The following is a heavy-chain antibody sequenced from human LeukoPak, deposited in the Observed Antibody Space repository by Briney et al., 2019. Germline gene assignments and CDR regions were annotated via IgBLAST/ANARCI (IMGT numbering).Heavy chain of an antibody. CDR3: AKVFGDMIVVVIGYFDY. D-gene: IGHD3-22*01. J-gene: IGHJ4*02. CDR1: GFTFSSYA. CDR2: ISGSGGST. V-gene: IGHV3-23*01. Sequence: GGSLRLSCAVSGFTFSSYAMSWVRQAPGKGLEWVSAISGSGGSTYYADSVKGRFTISRDNSKNTLYLQMNSLRAEDTAVYYCAKVFGDMIVVVIGYFDYWGQGTLVTVSS.